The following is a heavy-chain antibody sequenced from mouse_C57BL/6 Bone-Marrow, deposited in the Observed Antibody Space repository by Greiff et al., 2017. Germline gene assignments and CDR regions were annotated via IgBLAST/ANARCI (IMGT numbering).Heavy chain of an antibody. J-gene: IGHJ2*01. CDR2: IDPSDSYT. Sequence: VQLQQPGAELVKPGASVKLSCKASGYTFTSYWMQWVKQRPGQGLEWIGEIDPSDSYTNYNQKFKGKATLTVDTSSSTAYMQLNSLTSEDSAVYYCARQSNYGYWGQGTTLTVSS. CDR3: ARQSNYGY. D-gene: IGHD2-5*01. CDR1: GYTFTSYW. V-gene: IGHV1-50*01.